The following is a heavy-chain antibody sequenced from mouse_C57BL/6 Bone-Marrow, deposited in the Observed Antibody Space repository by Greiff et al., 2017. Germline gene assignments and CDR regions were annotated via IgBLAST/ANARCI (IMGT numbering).Heavy chain of an antibody. V-gene: IGHV1-81*01. D-gene: IGHD1-1*01. CDR3: ARKLRAY. CDR2: IYPRSGNT. J-gene: IGHJ3*01. Sequence: QVQLQQSGAELARPGASVKLSCKASGYTFTSYGIIWVKQRTGQGLEWIGEIYPRSGNTYYNEKFKGKATLTADKSSRTAYMELRSLTSEDSAVYFCARKLRAYWGQGTLVTVSA. CDR1: GYTFTSYG.